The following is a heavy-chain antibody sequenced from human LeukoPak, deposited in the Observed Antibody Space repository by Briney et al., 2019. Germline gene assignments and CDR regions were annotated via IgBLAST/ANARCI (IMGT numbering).Heavy chain of an antibody. Sequence: GASVKVSCKASGGTFSSYAISWVRQAPGQGLEWMGRIIPILGIANYAQKFQGRVTITADKSTSTAYMELSSLRSEDTAVYYCARDSATLEYCGGDCYEFDYWGQGTLVTVSS. D-gene: IGHD2-21*02. CDR2: IIPILGIA. V-gene: IGHV1-69*04. CDR1: GGTFSSYA. CDR3: ARDSATLEYCGGDCYEFDY. J-gene: IGHJ4*02.